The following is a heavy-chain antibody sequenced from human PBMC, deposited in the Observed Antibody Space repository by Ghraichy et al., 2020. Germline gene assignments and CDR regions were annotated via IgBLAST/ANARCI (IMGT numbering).Heavy chain of an antibody. CDR3: ALDTLAAAGPFDY. V-gene: IGHV5-51*01. CDR2: IYPGDSDT. CDR1: GYSFTSYW. D-gene: IGHD6-13*01. J-gene: IGHJ4*02. Sequence: GESLNISCKGSGYSFTSYWIGWVRQMPGKGLEWMGIIYPGDSDTRYSPSFQGQVTISADKSISTAYLQWSSLKASDTAMYYCALDTLAAAGPFDYWGQGTLVTVSS.